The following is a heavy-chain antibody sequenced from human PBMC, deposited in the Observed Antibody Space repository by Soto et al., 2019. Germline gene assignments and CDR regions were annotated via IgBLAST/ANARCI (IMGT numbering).Heavy chain of an antibody. Sequence: PSETLSLTCTVSGGSISSYYWSWIRQPPGKGLEWIGYIYYSGSTNYNPSLKSRVTISVDTSKNQFSLKLSSVTAADTAVYYCAREMVRAQLDYWGQGTLVTVSS. J-gene: IGHJ4*02. CDR1: GGSISSYY. CDR3: AREMVRAQLDY. D-gene: IGHD3-10*01. V-gene: IGHV4-59*01. CDR2: IYYSGST.